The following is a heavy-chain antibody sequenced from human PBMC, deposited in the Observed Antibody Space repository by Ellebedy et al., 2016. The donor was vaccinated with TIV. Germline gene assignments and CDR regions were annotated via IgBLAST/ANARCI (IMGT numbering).Heavy chain of an antibody. Sequence: GESLKISXAASGFTFSSYGMHWVRQAPGKGLEWVAVISYDGSNKYYADSVKGRFTISRDNSKNTLYLQMNSLRAEDTAVYYCATGLLGYCSSTSCGGFDPWGQGTLVTVSS. J-gene: IGHJ5*02. V-gene: IGHV3-30*03. D-gene: IGHD2-2*01. CDR1: GFTFSSYG. CDR3: ATGLLGYCSSTSCGGFDP. CDR2: ISYDGSNK.